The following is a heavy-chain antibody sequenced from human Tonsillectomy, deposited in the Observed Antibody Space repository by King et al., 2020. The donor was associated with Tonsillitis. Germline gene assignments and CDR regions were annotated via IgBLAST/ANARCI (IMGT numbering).Heavy chain of an antibody. CDR1: GGSLSSHH. V-gene: IGHV4-59*11. J-gene: IGHJ4*02. D-gene: IGHD6-19*01. Sequence: QLQESGPGLVKPSETLSLTCTVSGGSLSSHHWSWVRQSSGKGLEWIGDLYYIGSTKYNPSLQSRVTISGDTAKNQFSLKLASVTAADTAVYFCAGTRSSAFYYDFWGQGSLVTVSS. CDR2: LYYIGST. CDR3: AGTRSSAFYYDF.